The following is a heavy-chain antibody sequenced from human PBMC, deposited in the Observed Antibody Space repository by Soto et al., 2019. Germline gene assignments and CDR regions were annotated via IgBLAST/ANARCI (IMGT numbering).Heavy chain of an antibody. Sequence: GESLKISCKGSGYSFTSYWIGWVRQMPGKGLEWMGIIYPGDSDTRYSPSFQGRVTISADKSISTAYLQWSSLKASDTAMYYCARSVEEYYYYMDVWGKGTTVTVSS. CDR2: IYPGDSDT. J-gene: IGHJ6*03. D-gene: IGHD1-1*01. CDR3: ARSVEEYYYYMDV. V-gene: IGHV5-51*01. CDR1: GYSFTSYW.